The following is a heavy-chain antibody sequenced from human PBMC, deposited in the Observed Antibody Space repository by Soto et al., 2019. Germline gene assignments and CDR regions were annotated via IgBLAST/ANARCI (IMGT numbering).Heavy chain of an antibody. D-gene: IGHD4-17*01. CDR2: INPSGGST. CDR3: ARGGADYGKVDNSGRFDI. J-gene: IGHJ3*02. V-gene: IGHV1-46*01. CDR1: GYPFTSYY. Sequence: XSVKVSCTASGYPFTSYYMHWVRQAPGQGLEWMGIINPSGGSTSYAQKFQGRVTMTRDTSTSTVYMELSSLRSEDTAVYYCARGGADYGKVDNSGRFDIWGQGTMVTVSS.